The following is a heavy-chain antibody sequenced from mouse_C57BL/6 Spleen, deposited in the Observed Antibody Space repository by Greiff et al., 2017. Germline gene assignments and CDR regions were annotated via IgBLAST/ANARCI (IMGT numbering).Heavy chain of an antibody. V-gene: IGHV1-77*01. J-gene: IGHJ4*01. Sequence: QVQLQQSGAELVKPGASVKISCKASGYTFTDYYINWVKQRPGQGLEWIGKIGPGSGSTYYNEKFKGKATLTADKSSSTAYMQLSSLTSEDSAVYFGARTIYYGNYHYAMDYWGQGTSVTVSS. CDR1: GYTFTDYY. CDR3: ARTIYYGNYHYAMDY. D-gene: IGHD2-1*01. CDR2: IGPGSGST.